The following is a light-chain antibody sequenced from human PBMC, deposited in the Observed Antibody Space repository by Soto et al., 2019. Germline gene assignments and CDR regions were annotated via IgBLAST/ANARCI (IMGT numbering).Light chain of an antibody. V-gene: IGKV1-5*03. CDR3: QQSYSTPRA. CDR1: QSISSW. CDR2: KAS. Sequence: DIQRTQSPSTLSASVGGRVTIACRASQSISSWLAWYRQKPGKAPKLLIYKASSLESGVPSRFSGSGSGTEFTLTISSLQPEDFATFYCQQSYSTPRAFGQGAKVDVK. J-gene: IGKJ1*01.